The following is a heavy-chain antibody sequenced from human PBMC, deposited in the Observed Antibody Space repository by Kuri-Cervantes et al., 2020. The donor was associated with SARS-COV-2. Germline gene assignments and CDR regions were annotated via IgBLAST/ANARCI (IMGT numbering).Heavy chain of an antibody. V-gene: IGHV4-59*01. D-gene: IGHD7-27*01. CDR2: IYYSGST. J-gene: IGHJ5*02. CDR1: GGPISSYY. CDR3: ARGAVAWGGWFDP. Sequence: SETLSPTCTPPGGPISSYYWSWNPQPPGKGLEWIGYIYYSGSTNYNPPLKSRVTISVDTYKNQFSLKLSSVTAADTVVYYCARGAVAWGGWFDPWGQGTLVTVSS.